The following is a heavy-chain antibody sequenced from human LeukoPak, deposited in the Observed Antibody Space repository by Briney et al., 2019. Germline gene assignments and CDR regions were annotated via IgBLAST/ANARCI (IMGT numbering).Heavy chain of an antibody. Sequence: GGSLRLSCAASGFTFSSYSMNWVGQAPGKGLEWVAHINPDGRDTYYVDSVKGRFTTSRDNAQNSMYLQMNSLRVEDTAVYYCTSWGDTTAEYFQRWGQGTLVTVSS. J-gene: IGHJ1*01. D-gene: IGHD2-21*02. V-gene: IGHV3-7*01. CDR3: TSWGDTTAEYFQR. CDR2: INPDGRDT. CDR1: GFTFSSYS.